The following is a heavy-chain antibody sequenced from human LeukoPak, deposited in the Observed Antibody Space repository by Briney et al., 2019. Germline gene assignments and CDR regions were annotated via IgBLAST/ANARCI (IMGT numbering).Heavy chain of an antibody. CDR1: GFTFRSYA. V-gene: IGHV3-21*01. CDR2: ISSSSSYI. CDR3: ARGGGAMGPSDAFDI. J-gene: IGHJ3*02. D-gene: IGHD5-18*01. Sequence: GGSLRLSCAASGFTFRSYAMPWVRQAPGKGLEWVSSISSSSSYIYYADSVKGRFTISRDNAKNSLYLQMNSLRAEDTAVYYCARGGGAMGPSDAFDIWGQGTMVTVSS.